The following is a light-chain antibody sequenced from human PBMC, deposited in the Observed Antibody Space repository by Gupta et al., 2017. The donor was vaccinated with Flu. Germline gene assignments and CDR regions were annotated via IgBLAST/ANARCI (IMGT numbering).Light chain of an antibody. J-gene: IGKJ2*01. CDR2: NAS. CDR1: QSISRY. Sequence: EIVVTQSPATLSLSPGERATLSCRASQSISRYLAWYQHKSGQAPRILIYNASNRATGVPVRFSGSGSGTDFTLTISNLEPEDFAVYYCQQRSDWPRYTFGQGTKLEIK. CDR3: QQRSDWPRYT. V-gene: IGKV3-11*01.